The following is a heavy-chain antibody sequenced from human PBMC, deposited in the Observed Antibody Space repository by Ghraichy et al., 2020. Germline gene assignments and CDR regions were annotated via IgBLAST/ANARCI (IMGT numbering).Heavy chain of an antibody. CDR2: INPNSGGT. Sequence: ASVKVSCKASGYTFTGYYMHWVRQAPGQGLEWMGWINPNSGGTNYAQKFQGRVTMTRDTSISTAYMELSRLRSDDTAVYYCARSGSVSGSYYYYYGMDVWGQGTTVTVSS. CDR1: GYTFTGYY. J-gene: IGHJ6*02. CDR3: ARSGSVSGSYYYYYGMDV. V-gene: IGHV1-2*02. D-gene: IGHD1-26*01.